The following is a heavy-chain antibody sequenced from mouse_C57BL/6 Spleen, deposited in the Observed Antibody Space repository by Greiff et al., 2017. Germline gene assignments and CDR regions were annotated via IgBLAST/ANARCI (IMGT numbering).Heavy chain of an antibody. CDR2: ISSGGDYI. CDR1: GFTFSSYA. J-gene: IGHJ2*01. D-gene: IGHD1-1*02. CDR3: TREGSGNHYVDY. Sequence: EVQLVESGEGLVKPGGSLKLSCAASGFTFSSYAMSWVRQTPEKRLEWVAYISSGGDYIYYADTVKGRFTISRDNARNTLYLQMSSLKSEDTAMYYCTREGSGNHYVDYWGQGTTLTVST. V-gene: IGHV5-9-1*02.